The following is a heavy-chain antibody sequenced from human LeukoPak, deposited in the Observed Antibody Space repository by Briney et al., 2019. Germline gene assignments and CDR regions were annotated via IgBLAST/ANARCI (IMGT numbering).Heavy chain of an antibody. CDR3: ATYGDYALFDLQH. Sequence: GGSLRLSCAASGFTFSNYWMSWVSQAPGKGLELVANIKHDGSEKYYVDSVKGRFTISRDNAKNSLFLQMNNLRVEDTAVYYCATYGDYALFDLQHWGQGTLVTVSS. J-gene: IGHJ1*01. D-gene: IGHD4-17*01. CDR1: GFTFSNYW. V-gene: IGHV3-7*05. CDR2: IKHDGSEK.